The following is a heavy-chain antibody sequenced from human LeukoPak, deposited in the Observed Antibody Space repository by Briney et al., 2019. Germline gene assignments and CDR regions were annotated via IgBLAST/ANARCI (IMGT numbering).Heavy chain of an antibody. Sequence: SSETLSLTCTVSGGSISSSSYYWGWIRQPPGKGLEWIGSIYYSGSTYYNPSLKSRVTISVDTSKNQFSLKLSSVTAADTAVYYCARDLGDFDWLRSYYFDYWGQGTLVTVSS. CDR3: ARDLGDFDWLRSYYFDY. CDR1: GGSISSSSYY. D-gene: IGHD3-9*01. J-gene: IGHJ4*02. V-gene: IGHV4-39*07. CDR2: IYYSGST.